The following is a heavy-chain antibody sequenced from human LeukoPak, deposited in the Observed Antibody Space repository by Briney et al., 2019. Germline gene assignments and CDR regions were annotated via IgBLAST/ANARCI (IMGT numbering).Heavy chain of an antibody. CDR1: GFTFSSYS. CDR2: ISSSSIYI. Sequence: PGGSLRLSCAASGFTFSSYSMNWVRQAPGKGLEWVSSISSSSIYIYDADSLKGRFTISRDNAKNSLYLQMNSLRAEDTAVYYCARMIPMVRGGEGPFDYWGQGTLVTVSS. J-gene: IGHJ4*02. D-gene: IGHD3-10*01. CDR3: ARMIPMVRGGEGPFDY. V-gene: IGHV3-21*06.